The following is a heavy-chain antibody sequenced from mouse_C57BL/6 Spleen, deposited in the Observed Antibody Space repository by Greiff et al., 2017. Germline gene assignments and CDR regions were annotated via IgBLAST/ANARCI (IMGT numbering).Heavy chain of an antibody. D-gene: IGHD2-2*01. J-gene: IGHJ2*01. CDR3: TRDHENGYDPGYFDY. CDR2: ISSGGDYI. Sequence: EVQGVESGEGLVKPGGSLKLSCAASGFTFSSYAMSWVRQTPEKRLEWVAYISSGGDYIYYAATVKGRFTISRDNARNTLYLQMSSLKSEDTAMYYCTRDHENGYDPGYFDYWGQGTTLTVSS. CDR1: GFTFSSYA. V-gene: IGHV5-9-1*02.